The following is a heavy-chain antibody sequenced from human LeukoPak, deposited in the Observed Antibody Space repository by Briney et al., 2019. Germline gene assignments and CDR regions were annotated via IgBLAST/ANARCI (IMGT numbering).Heavy chain of an antibody. CDR3: VRGGGTAHFDY. Sequence: AAVKVSCKASGYTFTSYNIHWVRQAPGQGREWMGWINPPSGGTNYAQKFQGRVTMTRDTSISTAYMELSSLTSDDTAVYFCVRGGGTAHFDYWGQGTLVTVSS. D-gene: IGHD1-26*01. V-gene: IGHV1-2*02. J-gene: IGHJ4*02. CDR1: GYTFTSYN. CDR2: INPPSGGT.